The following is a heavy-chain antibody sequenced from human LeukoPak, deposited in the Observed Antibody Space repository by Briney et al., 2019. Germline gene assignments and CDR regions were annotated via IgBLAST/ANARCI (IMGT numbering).Heavy chain of an antibody. CDR3: ARNTRIAEYDDYYYMDV. CDR2: ISSSGSTI. J-gene: IGHJ6*03. V-gene: IGHV3-11*01. CDR1: GFSFNNYA. Sequence: KPGGSLRLSCAASGFSFNNYAMSWIRQAPGKGLEWVSYISSSGSTIYYADSVKGRFTISRDNAKNSLYLQMNSLRAEDTAVYYCARNTRIAEYDDYYYMDVWGKGTTVTVSS. D-gene: IGHD6-13*01.